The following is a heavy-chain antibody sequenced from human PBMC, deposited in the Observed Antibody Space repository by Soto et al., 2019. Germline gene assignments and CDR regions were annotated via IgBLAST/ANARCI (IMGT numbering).Heavy chain of an antibody. CDR2: IDPSDGTT. CDR1: GYAFTTYH. Sequence: ASVKVSCKASGYAFTTYHMHWVRQAPGQGLEWMGMIDPSDGTTTYAQKLQGRVTMTRDTATSTVYMELSSLRSEDAAVYYCARDEVPDVQNDAFDIWGQGTMVTVSS. CDR3: ARDEVPDVQNDAFDI. J-gene: IGHJ3*02. V-gene: IGHV1-46*04.